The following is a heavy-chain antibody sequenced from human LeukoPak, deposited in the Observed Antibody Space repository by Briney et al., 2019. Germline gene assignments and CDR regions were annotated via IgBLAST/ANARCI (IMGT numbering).Heavy chain of an antibody. CDR1: GYTFTSYG. V-gene: IGHV1-18*01. Sequence: ASVKVSCKASGYTFTSYGISWVRQAPGQGLEWMGWISAYNGNTNYAQKLQGRATMTTDTSTSTAYMELRSLRSDDTAVYYCARDYWLTGLVVVAADWGQGTLVTVSS. CDR3: ARDYWLTGLVVVAAD. J-gene: IGHJ4*02. D-gene: IGHD2-15*01. CDR2: ISAYNGNT.